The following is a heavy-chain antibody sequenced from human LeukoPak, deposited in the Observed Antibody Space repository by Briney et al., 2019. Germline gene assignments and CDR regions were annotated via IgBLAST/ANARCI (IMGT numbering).Heavy chain of an antibody. J-gene: IGHJ4*02. CDR1: GFTFSSYS. D-gene: IGHD1-26*01. Sequence: GGSLRLSCAASGFTFSSYSMNWVRQAPGKGLEWVSSISSSSSYIYYADSVKGRFTISRDNAKNTLYLQMGSLRAEDMAVYYCARGKYSGSFFDYWGQGTLVTVSS. CDR3: ARGKYSGSFFDY. CDR2: ISSSSSYI. V-gene: IGHV3-21*01.